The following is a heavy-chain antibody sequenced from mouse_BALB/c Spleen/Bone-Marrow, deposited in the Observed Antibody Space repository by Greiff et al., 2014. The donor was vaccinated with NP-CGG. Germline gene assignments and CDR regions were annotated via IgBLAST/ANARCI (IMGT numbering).Heavy chain of an antibody. D-gene: IGHD2-3*01. CDR3: TRDGSPFAY. CDR2: IYPSDSYT. Sequence: QVQLQQSGAELVRPGASVKLSCKASGYTFTSYWINWVKQRPGQGLEWIGNIYPSDSYTNYNQKFKDKATLTVDKSSSTAYMQXXXXXXEDSAVYYCTRDGSPFAYWGQGTLVTVSA. V-gene: IGHV1-69*02. CDR1: GYTFTSYW. J-gene: IGHJ3*01.